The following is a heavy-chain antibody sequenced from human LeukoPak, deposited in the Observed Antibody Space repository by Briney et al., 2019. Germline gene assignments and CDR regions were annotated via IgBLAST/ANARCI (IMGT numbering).Heavy chain of an antibody. D-gene: IGHD2-2*01. Sequence: PGGSLRLSCAASGFTFSSYAMHWVRQAPGKGLEWVAVISYDGSNKYYADSVKGRFTISRDNSKNTLYLQMNSLRAEDTAVYYCARDPPGLSYFDYWGQGTLVTVSS. CDR2: ISYDGSNK. V-gene: IGHV3-30-3*01. CDR1: GFTFSSYA. J-gene: IGHJ4*02. CDR3: ARDPPGLSYFDY.